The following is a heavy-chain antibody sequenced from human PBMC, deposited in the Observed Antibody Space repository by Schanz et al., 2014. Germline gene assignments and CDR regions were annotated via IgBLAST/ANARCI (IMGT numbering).Heavy chain of an antibody. D-gene: IGHD3-9*01. Sequence: QVQLVQSGAEVKKPGASVRVSCKASGYTFTTYAMSWVRQAPGQGLEWVGWISVYTGNTKYPQKLQGRVTMTTDTSTSTAYMELRSLRSDDTAVYYCARDAADFYDILTEEDYWGQGTLVNGSS. CDR1: GYTFTTYA. CDR2: ISVYTGNT. CDR3: ARDAADFYDILTEEDY. V-gene: IGHV1-18*01. J-gene: IGHJ4*02.